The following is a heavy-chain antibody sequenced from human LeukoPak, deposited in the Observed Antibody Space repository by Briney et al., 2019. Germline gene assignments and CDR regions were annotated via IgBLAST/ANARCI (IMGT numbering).Heavy chain of an antibody. D-gene: IGHD3-10*01. J-gene: IGHJ4*02. CDR1: GFTFDDYA. CDR2: ISWNSGTI. CDR3: AKDVFTMVRGVLEY. V-gene: IGHV3-9*01. Sequence: GGSLRLSCAASGFTFDDYAMHWVRQAPGKGLEWVSGISWNSGTIDYADSVKGRFTISRDNAKNSLYLQMNSLRAEDTALYYCAKDVFTMVRGVLEYWGQGTLVTVSS.